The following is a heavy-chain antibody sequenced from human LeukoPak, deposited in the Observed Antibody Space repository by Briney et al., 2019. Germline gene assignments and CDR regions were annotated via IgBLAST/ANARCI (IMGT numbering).Heavy chain of an antibody. CDR1: EFTFSTYS. J-gene: IGHJ4*02. CDR2: ITYDVKNK. Sequence: GGSLRLSCVASEFTFSTYSMHWVRQAPGKGLEWVAVITYDVKNKYYADSVKGRFTISRDNSGNTVHLQMNSLRPEDTAVYYCARDAGYGSGIYIDHWGQGALVTVSS. D-gene: IGHD3-10*01. CDR3: ARDAGYGSGIYIDH. V-gene: IGHV3-30*04.